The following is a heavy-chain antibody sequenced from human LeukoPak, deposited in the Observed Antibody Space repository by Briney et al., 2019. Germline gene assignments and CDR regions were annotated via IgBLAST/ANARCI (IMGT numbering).Heavy chain of an antibody. CDR1: GFTFDDYG. CDR2: INWSGGRT. D-gene: IGHD2-8*01. J-gene: IGHJ6*02. Sequence: PGGSLRLSCAASGFTFDDYGMSWVRQAPGKGLEWVSGINWSGGRTGYADSLKGRFTISRDNAKNTLYLQMNSLRAEDTAVYYCARGPERTGVGTRYYYDMDVWGQGTTVTVSS. CDR3: ARGPERTGVGTRYYYDMDV. V-gene: IGHV3-20*04.